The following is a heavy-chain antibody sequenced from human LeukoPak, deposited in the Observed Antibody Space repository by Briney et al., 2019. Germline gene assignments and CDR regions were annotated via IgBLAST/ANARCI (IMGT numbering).Heavy chain of an antibody. J-gene: IGHJ4*02. CDR2: IYYSGST. Sequence: SETLSLTCTVSGGSISSYYWSWLRQPPGKGLEWIGYIYYSGSTNYNPSLKSRVTISVDTSKNQFSLKLSSVTAADTAVYYCARGYYKGYYFDYWGQGTLVTVSS. CDR1: GGSISSYY. V-gene: IGHV4-59*01. CDR3: ARGYYKGYYFDY. D-gene: IGHD3-10*01.